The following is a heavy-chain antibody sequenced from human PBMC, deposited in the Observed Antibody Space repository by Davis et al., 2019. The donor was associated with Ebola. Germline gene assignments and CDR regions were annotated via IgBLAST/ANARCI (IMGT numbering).Heavy chain of an antibody. CDR3: ALDHSAYEFWVY. CDR1: GYNFTTYW. D-gene: IGHD3-3*01. J-gene: IGHJ4*02. Sequence: GESLKISCKGSGYNFTTYWIGWVRQMPGKGLEWMGIIYPGDSDTRYSPSFQGQVTISSDKSINTAYLQWSGLKASDTAMYYCALDHSAYEFWVYWGQGTLVTVSS. V-gene: IGHV5-51*01. CDR2: IYPGDSDT.